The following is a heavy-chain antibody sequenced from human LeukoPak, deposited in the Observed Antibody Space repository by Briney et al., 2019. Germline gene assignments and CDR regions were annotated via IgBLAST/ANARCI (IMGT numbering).Heavy chain of an antibody. Sequence: SETLSLTCTVSGGSISSSNNYWGWIRPPPGKGLEWIGSIFYSGNTNYSPSLKSRVTISGHMSKNQFSLKLKSETATDTAVYYCVRHVANGDYLNYWGQGTLVTISS. CDR2: IFYSGNT. CDR1: GGSISSSNNY. J-gene: IGHJ4*02. CDR3: VRHVANGDYLNY. V-gene: IGHV4-39*01. D-gene: IGHD4-17*01.